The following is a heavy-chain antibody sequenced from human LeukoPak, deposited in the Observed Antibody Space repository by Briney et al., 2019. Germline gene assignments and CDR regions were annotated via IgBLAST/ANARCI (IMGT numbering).Heavy chain of an antibody. CDR2: ISGGGGST. J-gene: IGHJ4*02. CDR3: AKGPIAAAGRIISYFDY. V-gene: IGHV3-23*01. D-gene: IGHD6-13*01. Sequence: GGSLRLSCAASGFTFSSYAMSWVRQAPGKGLEWVSAISGGGGSTYYADSVKGRFTISRDNSKNTLYLQMNSLRAEDTAVYYCAKGPIAAAGRIISYFDYWGQGTLVTVSS. CDR1: GFTFSSYA.